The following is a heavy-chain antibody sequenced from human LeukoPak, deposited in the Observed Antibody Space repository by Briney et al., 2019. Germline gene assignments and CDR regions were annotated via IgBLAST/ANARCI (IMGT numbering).Heavy chain of an antibody. J-gene: IGHJ4*02. D-gene: IGHD3-10*01. V-gene: IGHV1-69*01. Sequence: ASVKVSCKASGGTFSSYAISWVRQAPGQGLEWMGGIIPIFGTANYAQKFQGRVTITADESTSTAYMELSSLRSEDTAVYYCAREIYGSGPQFDYWGQGTLVTVSS. CDR2: IIPIFGTA. CDR3: AREIYGSGPQFDY. CDR1: GGTFSSYA.